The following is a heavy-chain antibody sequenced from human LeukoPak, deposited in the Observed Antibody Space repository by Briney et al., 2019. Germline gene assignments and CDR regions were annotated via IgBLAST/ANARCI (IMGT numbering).Heavy chain of an antibody. CDR2: INHSGST. CDR1: GGSFSGYY. D-gene: IGHD2-15*01. Sequence: SETLSLTCAVYGGSFSGYYWSWIRQPPGKGLEWIGEINHSGSTNYNPSLNSPVTISVDTSKNQFSLKLSSVTAADTAVYYCASYHCSGGSCYFDYWGPGNPGHRLL. V-gene: IGHV4-34*01. CDR3: ASYHCSGGSCYFDY. J-gene: IGHJ4*02.